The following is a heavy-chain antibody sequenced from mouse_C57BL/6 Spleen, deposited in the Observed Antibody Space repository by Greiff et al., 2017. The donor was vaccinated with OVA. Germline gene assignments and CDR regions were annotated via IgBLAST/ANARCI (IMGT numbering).Heavy chain of an antibody. Sequence: EVKLMESGPELVKPGASVKMSCKASGYTFTDYNMHWVKQSHGKSLEWIGYINPNNGGTSYNQKFKGKATLTVNKSSSTAYMELRSLTSEDSAVYYCARWALYGNFDYWGQGTTLTVSS. V-gene: IGHV1-22*01. J-gene: IGHJ2*01. CDR3: ARWALYGNFDY. CDR1: GYTFTDYN. CDR2: INPNNGGT. D-gene: IGHD2-1*01.